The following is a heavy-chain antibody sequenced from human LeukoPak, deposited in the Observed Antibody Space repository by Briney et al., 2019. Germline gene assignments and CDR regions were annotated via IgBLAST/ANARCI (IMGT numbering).Heavy chain of an antibody. J-gene: IGHJ2*01. CDR1: GYSFTTYW. Sequence: GESLKISCKGSGYSFTTYWIGWVRQMPGKGLEWMGIIYPGDSDTRYSPSFQGQVTISADKSISTAYLQWSSLKASDTAMYYCARRAKTGDQKLSYLSYWYFDLWGRGTLVTVSS. V-gene: IGHV5-51*01. CDR2: IYPGDSDT. CDR3: ARRAKTGDQKLSYLSYWYFDL. D-gene: IGHD7-27*01.